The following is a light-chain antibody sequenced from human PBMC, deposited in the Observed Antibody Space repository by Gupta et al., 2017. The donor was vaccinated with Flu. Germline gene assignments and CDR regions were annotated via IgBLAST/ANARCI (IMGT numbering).Light chain of an antibody. CDR1: SSEVGDYDY. J-gene: IGLJ3*02. Sequence: SSEVGDYDYVSWYQQHPGQAPKLILYEVKNRPSGISDRVSGSKSGKTASLTISGLQAEDEAHYSCSSHTRIDTVVFGGGTKLTVL. CDR2: EVK. V-gene: IGLV2-14*01. CDR3: SSHTRIDTVV.